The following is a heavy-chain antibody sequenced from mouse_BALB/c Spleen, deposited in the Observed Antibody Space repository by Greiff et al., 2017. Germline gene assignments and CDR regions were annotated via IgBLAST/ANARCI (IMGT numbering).Heavy chain of an antibody. D-gene: IGHD2-12*01. CDR3: ARARYDYFDY. J-gene: IGHJ2*01. Sequence: EVQLQQSGPGLVKPSQSLSLTCTVTGYSITSDYAWNWIRQFPGNKLEWMGYISYSGSTSYNPSLKSRISITRDTSKNQFFLQLNSVTTEDTATYYCARARYDYFDYWGQGTTLTVSS. V-gene: IGHV3-2*02. CDR2: ISYSGST. CDR1: GYSITSDYA.